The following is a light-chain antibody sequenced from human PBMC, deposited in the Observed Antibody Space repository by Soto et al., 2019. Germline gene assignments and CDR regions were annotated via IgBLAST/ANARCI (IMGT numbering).Light chain of an antibody. CDR2: DAS. J-gene: IGKJ5*01. Sequence: VMTQSPATLSVSPGERAPLPCRASQNLRSSFAWYQQKPGQAPRLLLYDASNRATSIPARFSSSGAGAVSAITTSSLESEYFAIYYWQRRSNWPTFGQGTRLEIK. V-gene: IGKV3-11*01. CDR1: QNLRSS. CDR3: QRRSNWPT.